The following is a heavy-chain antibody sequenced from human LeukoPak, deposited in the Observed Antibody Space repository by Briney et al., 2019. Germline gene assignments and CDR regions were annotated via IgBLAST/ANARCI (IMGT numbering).Heavy chain of an antibody. V-gene: IGHV3-30-3*01. Sequence: GGSLRLSCAASGFTFSSYAMHWVRQAPGKGLEWVAVISYDGSNKYYADSVKGRFTISRDNSKITLYLQMNSLRAEDTAVYYCAREYYDILTGYYFDYWGQGTLVTVSS. D-gene: IGHD3-9*01. CDR2: ISYDGSNK. CDR3: AREYYDILTGYYFDY. CDR1: GFTFSSYA. J-gene: IGHJ4*02.